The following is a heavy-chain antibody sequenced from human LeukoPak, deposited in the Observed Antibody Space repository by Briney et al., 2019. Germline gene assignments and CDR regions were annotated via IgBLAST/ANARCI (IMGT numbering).Heavy chain of an antibody. V-gene: IGHV3-23*01. CDR3: ARRPRDTSGYYLGAFHD. Sequence: GGSLRLSCADSGFTFSRHWMDWVRQAPGKGLEWVSVIGASGADTYYSDSVKGRFTVSRDNSQNTLFLHMSSLRAEDTAIYFCARRPRDTSGYYLGAFHDWGQGTTVTVSS. CDR1: GFTFSRHW. D-gene: IGHD3-22*01. J-gene: IGHJ3*01. CDR2: IGASGADT.